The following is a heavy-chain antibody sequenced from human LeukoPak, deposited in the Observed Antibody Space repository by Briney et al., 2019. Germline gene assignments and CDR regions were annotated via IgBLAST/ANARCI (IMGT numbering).Heavy chain of an antibody. CDR2: ISDSGST. V-gene: IGHV4-59*11. CDR1: GGSLSTHH. J-gene: IGHJ4*02. Sequence: PSETLSLTCVVSGGSLSTHHWSWIRQSPGRGLEWIGYISDSGSTDYNPSLKSRVTISVDTSKNQFSLMLSSVTAADTAVYYCARGYDSSAYYPFNYWGQGTLVTVSS. CDR3: ARGYDSSAYYPFNY. D-gene: IGHD3-22*01.